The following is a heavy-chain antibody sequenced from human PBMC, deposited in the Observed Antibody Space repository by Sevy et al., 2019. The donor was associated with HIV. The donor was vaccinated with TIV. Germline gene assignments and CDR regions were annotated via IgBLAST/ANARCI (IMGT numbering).Heavy chain of an antibody. D-gene: IGHD3-22*01. CDR1: GFTFSSYG. Sequence: GGSLRLSCAASGFTFSSYGMHWVRQAPGKGLEWVTFISYDGSNKYYAHSVKGRIAISRDSSKNTVHLQIHSLRTADTAVYYCAKDMDYRDSSGFPLTFDYWGQGTLVTVSS. V-gene: IGHV3-30*18. CDR2: ISYDGSNK. CDR3: AKDMDYRDSSGFPLTFDY. J-gene: IGHJ4*02.